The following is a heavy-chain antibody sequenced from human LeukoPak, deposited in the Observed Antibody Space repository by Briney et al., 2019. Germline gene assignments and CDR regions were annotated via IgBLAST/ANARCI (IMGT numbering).Heavy chain of an antibody. CDR3: ARGPLDCSSTSCLRDMGYYFDY. Sequence: VASVKVSCKVSGYTLTELSMHWVRQAPGKGLEWMGGFDPEDGETIYAQKFQSRVTITADESTSTAYMELSSLRSEDTAVYYCARGPLDCSSTSCLRDMGYYFDYWGQGTLVTVSS. CDR1: GYTLTELS. D-gene: IGHD2-2*01. V-gene: IGHV1-24*01. CDR2: FDPEDGET. J-gene: IGHJ4*02.